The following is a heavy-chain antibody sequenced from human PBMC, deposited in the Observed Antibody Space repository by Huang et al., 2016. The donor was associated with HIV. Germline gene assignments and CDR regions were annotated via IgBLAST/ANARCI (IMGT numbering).Heavy chain of an antibody. CDR1: GGSFSGYY. CDR2: INHREST. Sequence: QVQLQQWGAGLLRPSETLSLTCAVYGGSFSGYYGTWIRQPPGKGLEWVGKINHRESTNYNPSLKSRVTISVDTSRNQFSLTLTSVTAADTAVYYCARGQGGYYYYYMDVWGKGTTVTVSS. CDR3: ARGQGGYYYYYMDV. J-gene: IGHJ6*03. V-gene: IGHV4-34*01.